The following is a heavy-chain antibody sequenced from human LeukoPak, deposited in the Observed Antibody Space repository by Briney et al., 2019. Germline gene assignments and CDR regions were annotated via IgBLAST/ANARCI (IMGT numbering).Heavy chain of an antibody. CDR2: ISGSGGST. Sequence: GGSLRLSCAASGFTFSSYAMSWVRQAPGKGLEWVSTISGSGGSTYYVDSVKGRFTISRDNSKNTLYLQMDSLRVEDTAVYYCAKDRFCGGGSCYSIDYWGQGTLVTVSS. V-gene: IGHV3-23*01. J-gene: IGHJ4*02. D-gene: IGHD2-15*01. CDR1: GFTFSSYA. CDR3: AKDRFCGGGSCYSIDY.